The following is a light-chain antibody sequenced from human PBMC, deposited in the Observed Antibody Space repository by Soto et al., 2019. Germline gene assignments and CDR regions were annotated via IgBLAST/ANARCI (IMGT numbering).Light chain of an antibody. CDR1: QSISSY. Sequence: DIQLTQSPCSLSASVGDRVTITCRASQSISSYLNLYQQKPGKAPKLLIYAASSLQSWVPSKFSGSGSWTDFTLTISSLQPENFATFYFQQIYSTLWTVGQGTKVDSK. CDR3: QQIYSTLWT. CDR2: AAS. J-gene: IGKJ1*01. V-gene: IGKV1-39*01.